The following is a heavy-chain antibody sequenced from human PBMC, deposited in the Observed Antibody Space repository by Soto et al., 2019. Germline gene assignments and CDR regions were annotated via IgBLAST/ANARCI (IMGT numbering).Heavy chain of an antibody. J-gene: IGHJ3*02. D-gene: IGHD3-9*01. Sequence: GGSLRLSCAASGFTFSSYWMSWVRQAPGKGLEWVANIKQDGSEKYYVDSVKGRFTISRDNAKNSLYLQMNSLRAEDTAVYYCARDLTDYYDILTGYYLPVNAFAIWGQGTMVTVSS. CDR1: GFTFSSYW. V-gene: IGHV3-7*01. CDR2: IKQDGSEK. CDR3: ARDLTDYYDILTGYYLPVNAFAI.